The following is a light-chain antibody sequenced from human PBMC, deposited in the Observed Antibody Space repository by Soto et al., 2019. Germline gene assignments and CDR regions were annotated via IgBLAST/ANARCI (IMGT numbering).Light chain of an antibody. J-gene: IGKJ2*01. CDR3: HQYSGPPYT. CDR2: DTF. V-gene: IGKV3-20*01. CDR1: QTVSSSY. Sequence: EIVLTQSPGTLSLSPGERVTLSCRASQTVSSSYFGWFQQRPGQAPRLLIYDTFYRATGIPDRFSASGSGTDFTLTINRLEPEDFAVYYCHQYSGPPYTVGQGTKLEI.